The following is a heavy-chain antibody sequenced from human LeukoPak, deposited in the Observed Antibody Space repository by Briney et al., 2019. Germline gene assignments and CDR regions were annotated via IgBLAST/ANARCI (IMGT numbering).Heavy chain of an antibody. Sequence: GGSLRLSCAASGFTFSSYGMHGVREAPGKGLEWVAVIWYDGSNKYYADSVKGRFTISRDNSKNTLYLQMNSLRAEDTAVYDCARRGYSYSSYFFDYWGQGTLVTVSS. D-gene: IGHD5-18*01. J-gene: IGHJ4*02. CDR1: GFTFSSYG. CDR3: ARRGYSYSSYFFDY. V-gene: IGHV3-33*01. CDR2: IWYDGSNK.